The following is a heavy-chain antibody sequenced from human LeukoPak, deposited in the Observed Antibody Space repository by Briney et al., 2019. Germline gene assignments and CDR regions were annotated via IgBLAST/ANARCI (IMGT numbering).Heavy chain of an antibody. CDR3: ARDLNGALGENYMDV. J-gene: IGHJ6*03. CDR1: GGSFSGYY. D-gene: IGHD1-26*01. V-gene: IGHV4-59*12. CDR2: IYYSGST. Sequence: SETLSLTCAVYGGSFSGYYWSWIRQPPGKGLEWIGYIYYSGSTYYNPSLKSRVTISVDTSKNQFSLKLSSVTAADTAVYYCARDLNGALGENYMDVWGKGTTVTVSS.